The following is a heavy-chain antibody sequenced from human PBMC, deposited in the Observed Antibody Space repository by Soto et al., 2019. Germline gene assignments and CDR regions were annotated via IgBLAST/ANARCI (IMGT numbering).Heavy chain of an antibody. D-gene: IGHD3-16*01. V-gene: IGHV4-59*08. CDR3: ARAWGFYFDY. J-gene: IGHJ4*02. CDR1: GGSISSYY. CDR2: IYYSGST. Sequence: SETLSLTCTVSGGSISSYYWSWIRQPPGKGLEWIGYIYYSGSTNYNPSLKSQVTISVDTSKNQFSLKLSSVTAADTAVYYCARAWGFYFDYWGQGTLVTVSS.